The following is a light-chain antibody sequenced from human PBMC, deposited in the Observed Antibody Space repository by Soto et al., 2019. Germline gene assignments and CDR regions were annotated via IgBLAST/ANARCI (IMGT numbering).Light chain of an antibody. J-gene: IGKJ4*01. V-gene: IGKV3-11*01. CDR1: QSVSSY. CDR2: DAS. CDR3: QQRSNWPPV. Sequence: EIVLTQSPATLSLSPGERATLSCRASQSVSSYLAWYQQKPGQAPRLLIYDASNRATGIPARFSGSGSGTDFTLTISSLEPEDFAVYYCQQRSNWPPVFDGGTKVEIK.